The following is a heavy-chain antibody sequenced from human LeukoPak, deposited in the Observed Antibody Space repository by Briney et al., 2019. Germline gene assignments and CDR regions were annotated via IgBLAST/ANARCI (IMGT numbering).Heavy chain of an antibody. CDR3: ARDAKAYCGGDCYPRDYYYYMDV. CDR1: GYTFTGYW. D-gene: IGHD2-21*02. Sequence: GASVKLSCKAFGYTFTGYWMHWVRQAPGQGLEWMGWINPNSGGTNYAQKFQGRVTMTRDTSISTAYMELSRLRSDDTAVYYCARDAKAYCGGDCYPRDYYYYMDVWGKGTTVTVSS. CDR2: INPNSGGT. V-gene: IGHV1-2*02. J-gene: IGHJ6*03.